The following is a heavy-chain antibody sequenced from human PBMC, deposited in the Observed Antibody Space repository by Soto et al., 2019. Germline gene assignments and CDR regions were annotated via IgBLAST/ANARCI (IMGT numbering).Heavy chain of an antibody. J-gene: IGHJ4*02. CDR2: ISYDGSNK. Sequence: GGSLRLSCAASGFTFSTYGMHWVRLAPGKGLEWVAVISYDGSNKFYADSVRGRFTISRDKSKNTLYLQMNSLRAEDTAVYYCARDQEVGAVTAMLYFWGEGSLVTVSS. D-gene: IGHD2-21*02. V-gene: IGHV3-30*03. CDR1: GFTFSTYG. CDR3: ARDQEVGAVTAMLYF.